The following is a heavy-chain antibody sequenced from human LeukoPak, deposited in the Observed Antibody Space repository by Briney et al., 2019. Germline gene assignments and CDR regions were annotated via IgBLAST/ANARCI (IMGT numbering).Heavy chain of an antibody. CDR1: GFTFSSYA. CDR2: ISSSGGST. Sequence: GGSLRLSCAASGFTFSSYAMTWVRQAPGKGLEWVSAISSSGGSTYYADSVKGRFTISRDNSKNTLYLQVNSLRAEDTAVYYCAKEFGHGGDSGTYYAYWGQGTPVTVSS. CDR3: AKEFGHGGDSGTYYAY. V-gene: IGHV3-23*01. D-gene: IGHD1-26*01. J-gene: IGHJ4*02.